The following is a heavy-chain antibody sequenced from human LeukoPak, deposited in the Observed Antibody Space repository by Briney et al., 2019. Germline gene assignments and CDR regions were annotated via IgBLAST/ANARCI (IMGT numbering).Heavy chain of an antibody. CDR1: GGSISSYY. V-gene: IGHV4-59*12. D-gene: IGHD3-9*01. CDR2: IYYSGST. CDR3: ARGRVLRYFDWFPTFDY. Sequence: PSETLSLTCTVSGGSISSYYWSWIRQPPGKGLEWIGYIYYSGSTNYNPSLKSRVTISVDTSKNQFSLKLSSATAADTAVYYCARGRVLRYFDWFPTFDYWGQGTLVTVSS. J-gene: IGHJ4*02.